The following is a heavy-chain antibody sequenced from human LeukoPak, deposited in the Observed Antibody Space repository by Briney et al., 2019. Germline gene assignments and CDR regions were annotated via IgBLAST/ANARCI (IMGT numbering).Heavy chain of an antibody. CDR2: INPSGGST. D-gene: IGHD6-13*01. V-gene: IGHV1-46*01. CDR3: ARRLAAAGQNSDAFDI. Sequence: ASVKVSCKASGYTFTSYYMHWVRQAPGHGLEWMGIINPSGGSTSYAQKFQGRVTMTRDTSTSTVYMELSSLRSEDTAVYYCARRLAAAGQNSDAFDIWGQGTMVTVSS. CDR1: GYTFTSYY. J-gene: IGHJ3*02.